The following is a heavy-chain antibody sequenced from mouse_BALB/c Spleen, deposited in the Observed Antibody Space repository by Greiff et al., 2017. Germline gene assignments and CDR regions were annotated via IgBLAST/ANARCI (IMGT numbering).Heavy chain of an antibody. CDR2: IYPGGGYT. J-gene: IGHJ4*01. D-gene: IGHD2-10*02. V-gene: IGHV1-63*02. CDR3: ARKQYGKGYYAMDY. Sequence: QVQLQQSGAELVRPGTSVKMSCKAAGYTFTNYWIGWVKQRPGHGLEWIGDIYPGGGYTNYNEKFKGKATLTSDKSSSTAYMELSSLTSEDSAVYYCARKQYGKGYYAMDYWGQGTSVTVSS. CDR1: GYTFTNYW.